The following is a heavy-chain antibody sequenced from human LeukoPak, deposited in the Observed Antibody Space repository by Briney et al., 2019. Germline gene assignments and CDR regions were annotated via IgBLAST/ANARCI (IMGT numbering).Heavy chain of an antibody. J-gene: IGHJ5*02. D-gene: IGHD6-13*01. V-gene: IGHV3-23*01. CDR3: AKSPRSAADNWFDP. Sequence: PGGSLRLSCAASGFTLSTYAMNWVRHAPGKGLEWVSGISAGGGSTYYADSVKGRFTISRDNSKNTLYLQMNSLSVEDTAVYYCAKSPRSAADNWFDPWGQGTLVTVSS. CDR2: ISAGGGST. CDR1: GFTLSTYA.